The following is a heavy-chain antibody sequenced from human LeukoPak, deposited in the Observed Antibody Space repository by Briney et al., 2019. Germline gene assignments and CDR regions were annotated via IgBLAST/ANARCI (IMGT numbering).Heavy chain of an antibody. CDR2: ISTNSIAT. D-gene: IGHD6-6*01. J-gene: IGHJ4*02. V-gene: IGHV3-23*01. CDR3: AKGQSTIATRSFDS. CDR1: GFTFSTYG. Sequence: GGSLRLSCAASGFTFSTYGMNWVRQAPGKGLEWVSTISTNSIATYYTDSVKGRFTISRDNSKNTLFLQMINRRAEDTAIYYCAKGQSTIATRSFDSWGQGTLVTVSS.